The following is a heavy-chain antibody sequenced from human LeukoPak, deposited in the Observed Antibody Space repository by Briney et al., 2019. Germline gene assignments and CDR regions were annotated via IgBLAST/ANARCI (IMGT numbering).Heavy chain of an antibody. D-gene: IGHD3-22*01. CDR1: GFIFSSYW. CDR3: TYYYDSRGYGETDY. J-gene: IGHJ4*02. CDR2: IKSKTDGGTP. Sequence: GGSLRLSCAASGFIFSSYWMHWVRQAPGKGLEWVGRIKSKTDGGTPDYAAPVKGRFTISRDDSKNTLYLEMNSLKTEDTAVYYCTYYYDSRGYGETDYWGQGTLVTVSS. V-gene: IGHV3-15*01.